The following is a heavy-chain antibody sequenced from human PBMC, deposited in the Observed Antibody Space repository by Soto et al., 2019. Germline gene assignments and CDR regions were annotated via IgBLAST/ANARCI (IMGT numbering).Heavy chain of an antibody. CDR3: ARDHVVRGNYYDY. CDR2: INTYNGNT. Sequence: VKVSCKASGYTFTNYGISWVRQAPGQGLEWMGWINTYNGNTNHAQKVQGRVTMTTDTSTSTAYMELRSLRSDDTAVYYCARDHVVRGNYYDYWGQGTLVTVSS. CDR1: GYTFTNYG. J-gene: IGHJ4*02. V-gene: IGHV1-18*01. D-gene: IGHD1-26*01.